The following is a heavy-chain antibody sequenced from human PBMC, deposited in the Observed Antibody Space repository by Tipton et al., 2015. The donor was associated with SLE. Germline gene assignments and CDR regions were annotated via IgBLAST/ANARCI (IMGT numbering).Heavy chain of an antibody. CDR3: AREGITIFGGFDP. CDR2: INQSGST. D-gene: IGHD3-3*01. V-gene: IGHV4-34*01. J-gene: IGHJ5*02. Sequence: LRLSCTVYGGSFSGYYWSWIRQPPGKGPEWIGEINQSGSTNYNPSLTSRGTISVDMSKKQVSLRLTSVTAADTAVYFCAREGITIFGGFDPWGQGTLVTVSS. CDR1: GGSFSGYY.